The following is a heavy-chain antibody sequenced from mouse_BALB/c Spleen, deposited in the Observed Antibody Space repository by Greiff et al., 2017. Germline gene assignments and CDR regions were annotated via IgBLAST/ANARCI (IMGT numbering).Heavy chain of an antibody. CDR2: ILPGSGST. J-gene: IGHJ2*01. V-gene: IGHV1-9*01. CDR3: ARDYYYGSFYFDY. CDR1: GYTFSSYW. D-gene: IGHD1-1*01. Sequence: QVQLKESGAELMKPGASVKISCKATGYTFSSYWIEWVKQRPGHGLEWIGEILPGSGSTNYNEKFKGKATFTADTSSNTAYMQLSSLTSEDSAVYYCARDYYYGSFYFDYWGQGTTLTVSS.